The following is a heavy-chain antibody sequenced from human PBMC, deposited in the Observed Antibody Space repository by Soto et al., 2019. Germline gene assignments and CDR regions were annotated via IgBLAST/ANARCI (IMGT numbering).Heavy chain of an antibody. CDR1: GFTFSSYA. J-gene: IGHJ4*02. V-gene: IGHV3-23*01. CDR2: ISGSGGST. CDR3: AKVPRAPRYYFDY. Sequence: GGSLRFSCAASGFTFSSYAMSWVRQAPGKGLEWVSAISGSGGSTYYADSVKGRFTISRDNSKNTLYLQMNSLRAEDTAVYYCAKVPRAPRYYFDYWGQGTLVTVSS.